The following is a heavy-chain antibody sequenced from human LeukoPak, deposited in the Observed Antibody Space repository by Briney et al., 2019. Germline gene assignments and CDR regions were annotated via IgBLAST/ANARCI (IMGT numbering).Heavy chain of an antibody. CDR3: ARDHGGWYFGYFDY. Sequence: GGSLRLSCAASGFTFSSYWMSCVRQAPGKGLEWVANIKQDGSEKYYVDSVKGRFTISRDNAKNSLYLQMNSLRAEDTAVYYCARDHGGWYFGYFDYWGQGTLVTVSS. D-gene: IGHD6-19*01. CDR2: IKQDGSEK. V-gene: IGHV3-7*01. J-gene: IGHJ4*02. CDR1: GFTFSSYW.